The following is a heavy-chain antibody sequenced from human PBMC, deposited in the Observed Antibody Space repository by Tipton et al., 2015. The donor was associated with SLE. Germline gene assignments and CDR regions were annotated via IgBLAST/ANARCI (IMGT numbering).Heavy chain of an antibody. V-gene: IGHV3-30-3*01. D-gene: IGHD2/OR15-2a*01. CDR1: KFTFSSYP. Sequence: SLRLSCAASKFTFSSYPMHWVRQAPGKGLEWVAAISYDGSNKDYRDSVKGRFTISRGNSKNTLYLQISSLRGEDTAVYYCARGWKYWAVWGQGTLVTVSS. CDR3: ARGWKYWAV. CDR2: ISYDGSNK. J-gene: IGHJ4*02.